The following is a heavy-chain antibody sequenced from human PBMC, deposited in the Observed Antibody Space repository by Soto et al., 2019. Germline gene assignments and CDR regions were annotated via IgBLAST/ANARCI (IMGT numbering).Heavy chain of an antibody. J-gene: IGHJ6*02. D-gene: IGHD3-16*02. CDR2: IYYSGAT. Sequence: SETLSLTCTVSGGSISSGDYYWSWIRQPPGKGLEWIGYIYYSGATYYNPSLKSRVTISVDTSKNQFSLKLSSVTAADTAVYYCARDYPSWDYYYGMDVWGQGTTVTVSS. V-gene: IGHV4-30-4*01. CDR3: ARDYPSWDYYYGMDV. CDR1: GGSISSGDYY.